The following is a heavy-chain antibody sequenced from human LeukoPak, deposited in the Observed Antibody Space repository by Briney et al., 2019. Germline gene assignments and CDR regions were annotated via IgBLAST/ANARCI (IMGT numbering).Heavy chain of an antibody. CDR3: AKGHSSTWYGTDV. V-gene: IGHV3-23*01. D-gene: IGHD6-13*01. CDR2: ISGSGDST. CDR1: GFTFSSYT. Sequence: PGGSLRLSCAASGFTFSSYTMIWVRQAPGKGLEWVSAISGSGDSTSYADSVKGRFTISRDTSKNTLYLQMSSLRAEDTAVYYCAKGHSSTWYGTDVWGEGTTVTVSS. J-gene: IGHJ6*04.